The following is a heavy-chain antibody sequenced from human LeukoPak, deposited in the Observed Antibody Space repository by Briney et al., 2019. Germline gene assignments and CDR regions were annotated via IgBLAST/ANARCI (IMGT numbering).Heavy chain of an antibody. J-gene: IGHJ6*04. CDR3: AKGPRSSWYHYGMDV. V-gene: IGHV3-23*01. Sequence: GGSLRLSCAASGFTFSTYVMAWVRQAPGQGLEWVSVISGRGDYTYYADSMKGRFTISRDNSKNSLFLQVNSLRAEDTAVYYCAKGPRSSWYHYGMDVWGKGTTVTVSS. CDR1: GFTFSTYV. D-gene: IGHD6-13*01. CDR2: ISGRGDYT.